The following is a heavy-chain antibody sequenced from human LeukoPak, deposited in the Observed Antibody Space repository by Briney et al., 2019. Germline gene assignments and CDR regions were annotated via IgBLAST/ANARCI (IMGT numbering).Heavy chain of an antibody. J-gene: IGHJ4*02. CDR2: ITSRGSRM. CDR3: ARDYYDSSGYYFGGY. Sequence: GGSLRLSCAASGFAFNHFAMNWVRQAPGRGLEWVSSITSRGSRMYYADSLKGRFTISRDNAKNSLYLQMNSLRAEDTAVYYCARDYYDSSGYYFGGYWGQGTLVTVSS. D-gene: IGHD3-22*01. CDR1: GFAFNHFA. V-gene: IGHV3-21*01.